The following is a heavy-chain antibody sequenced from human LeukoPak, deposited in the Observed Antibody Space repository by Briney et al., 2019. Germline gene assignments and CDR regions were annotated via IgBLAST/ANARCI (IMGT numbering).Heavy chain of an antibody. CDR1: GFTVSDNY. Sequence: GGSLRLSCAASGFTVSDNYMTWVRQAPGKGLEWVSSISSSSSYIYYADSVKGRFTISRDNAKNSLYLQMNSLRAEDTAVYYCARDKAYDSSGYLGDYWGQGTLVTVSS. J-gene: IGHJ4*02. CDR2: ISSSSSYI. V-gene: IGHV3-21*01. D-gene: IGHD3-22*01. CDR3: ARDKAYDSSGYLGDY.